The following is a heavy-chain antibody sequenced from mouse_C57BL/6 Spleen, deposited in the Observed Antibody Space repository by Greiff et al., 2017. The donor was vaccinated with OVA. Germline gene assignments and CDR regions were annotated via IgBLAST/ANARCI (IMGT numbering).Heavy chain of an antibody. V-gene: IGHV2-9-1*01. J-gene: IGHJ3*01. CDR1: GFSLTSYA. CDR3: ARNYGSSYGDWCAY. Sequence: QVQLKQSGPGLVAPSQSLSITCTVSGFSLTSYAISWVRQPPGKGLEWLGVIWTGGGTNYNSALKSRLSISKDNSKSQVFLKMNSLQTADTARYYCARNYGSSYGDWCAYWGQGTLVTVSA. D-gene: IGHD1-1*01. CDR2: IWTGGGT.